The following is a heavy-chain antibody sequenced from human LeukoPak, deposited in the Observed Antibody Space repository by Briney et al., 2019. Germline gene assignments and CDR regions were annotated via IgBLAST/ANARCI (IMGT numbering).Heavy chain of an antibody. CDR1: GFRFDDYA. V-gene: IGHV3-9*01. Sequence: PGRSLRLSCAASGFRFDDYAMHWVRQAPGKGLEWVSGISWNSGTLAYADSVKGRFTISRDNAKNSLYLQMNSLRAEDTAVYYCARALKGVRRRLGGTTTFEDYYYMDVWGKGTTVTISS. CDR2: ISWNSGTL. J-gene: IGHJ6*03. CDR3: ARALKGVRRRLGGTTTFEDYYYMDV. D-gene: IGHD1-26*01.